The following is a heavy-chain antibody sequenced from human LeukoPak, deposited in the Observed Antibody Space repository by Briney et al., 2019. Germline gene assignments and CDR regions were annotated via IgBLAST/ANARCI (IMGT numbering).Heavy chain of an antibody. CDR1: GYTFTGYH. Sequence: ASVKVSCKASGYTFTGYHMHWVRQAPGQGLEWMGRINPNSGDTNYAQKFQGRVTMTRDTSISTAYMELSRLRSDDTAVYYCARNWRYDFWAGMDVWGQGTTVTVSS. CDR2: INPNSGDT. CDR3: ARNWRYDFWAGMDV. D-gene: IGHD3-3*01. V-gene: IGHV1-2*06. J-gene: IGHJ6*02.